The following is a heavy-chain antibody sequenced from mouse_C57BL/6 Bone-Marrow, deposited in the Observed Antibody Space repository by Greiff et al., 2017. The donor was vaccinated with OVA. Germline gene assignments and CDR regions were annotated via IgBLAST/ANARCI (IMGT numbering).Heavy chain of an antibody. J-gene: IGHJ2*01. Sequence: EVQLQQSGPELVKPGASVKISCKASGYTFTDYYMNWVKQSHGKSLEWIGDINPNNGGTSYNQKFKGKATLTVDKSSSTAYMELRSLTSEDSAVYYCARNDGYPSDYWGQGTTLTVSS. V-gene: IGHV1-26*01. CDR1: GYTFTDYY. CDR3: ARNDGYPSDY. CDR2: INPNNGGT. D-gene: IGHD2-3*01.